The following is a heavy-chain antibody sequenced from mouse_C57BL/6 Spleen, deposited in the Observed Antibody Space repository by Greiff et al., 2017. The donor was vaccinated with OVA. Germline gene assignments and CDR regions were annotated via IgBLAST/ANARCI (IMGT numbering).Heavy chain of an antibody. V-gene: IGHV1-42*01. CDR3: ERSGYSNYYFDY. D-gene: IGHD2-5*01. CDR1: GYSFTGYY. CDR2: INPSTGGT. J-gene: IGHJ2*01. Sequence: EVQLQQSGPELVKPGASVKISCKASGYSFTGYYMNWVKQSPEKSLEWIGEINPSTGGTTYNQKFKAKATLTVDKSSSTAYLQLKSLTSKDSAVYYCERSGYSNYYFDYWGQGTTLTVSS.